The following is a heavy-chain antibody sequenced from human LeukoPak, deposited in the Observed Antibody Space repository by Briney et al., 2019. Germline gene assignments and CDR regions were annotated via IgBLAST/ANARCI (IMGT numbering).Heavy chain of an antibody. CDR3: ARGYDSNLGIDY. CDR1: GFTFSSYG. V-gene: IGHV3-30*03. D-gene: IGHD3-22*01. CDR2: ISYDGSNK. Sequence: GRSLRLSCAASGFTFSSYGMHWVSQAPGKGLEWVAVISYDGSNKYYADYVKGRFTISRDNSKNTLYLQMNSLRAEDTAVYYCARGYDSNLGIDYWGQGTLVTVSS. J-gene: IGHJ4*02.